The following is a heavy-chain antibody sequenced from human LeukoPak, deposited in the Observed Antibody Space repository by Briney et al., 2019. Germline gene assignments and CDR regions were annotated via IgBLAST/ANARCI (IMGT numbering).Heavy chain of an antibody. CDR3: ARARGRFFDY. Sequence: SETLSLTCAVYGGSFSGYYWSWIRQPPGKGLEWIGEINHSGSTNYNPSLKSRVTISVDTSKNQFSLKLSSVTAADRAVYYCARARGRFFDYWGQGTLVTVSS. CDR2: INHSGST. CDR1: GGSFSGYY. J-gene: IGHJ4*02. V-gene: IGHV4-34*01.